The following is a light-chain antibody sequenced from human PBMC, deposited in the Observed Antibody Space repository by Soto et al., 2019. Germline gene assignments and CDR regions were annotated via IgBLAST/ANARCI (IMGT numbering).Light chain of an antibody. Sequence: DGKTYFYWYLQKPGQPPQLLIYEVSNRFSGMPERFSGSGSWTDFTLKISRVDADYSVIYYFLQTIQLPWTFGQWTKV. CDR3: LQTIQLPWT. J-gene: IGKJ1*01. CDR2: EVS. CDR1: DGKTY. V-gene: IGKV2D-29*01.